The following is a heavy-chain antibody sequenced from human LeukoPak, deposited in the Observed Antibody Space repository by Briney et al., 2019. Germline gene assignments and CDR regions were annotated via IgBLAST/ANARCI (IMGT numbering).Heavy chain of an antibody. V-gene: IGHV4-34*01. CDR3: ARYGDPNYYFDY. Sequence: SETLSLTCAVYGGSFSGYYWSWIRQPPGKGLEWIGEINHSGSTNYNPSLKSRVTISVDTSKNQFSLRLTSVTAADTAVYYCARYGDPNYYFDYWGRGALVTVSS. J-gene: IGHJ4*02. CDR2: INHSGST. D-gene: IGHD2-21*02. CDR1: GGSFSGYY.